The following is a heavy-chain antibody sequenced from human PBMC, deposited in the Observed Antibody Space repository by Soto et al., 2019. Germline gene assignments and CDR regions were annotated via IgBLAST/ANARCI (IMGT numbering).Heavy chain of an antibody. D-gene: IGHD4-17*01. Sequence: PSETLSLTGSVSGGSFSNKTYYWSWILQPPGKTLEWIGYVYYSGTTNYNPSLKSRVTISVDLSKNQFSLRLSSVTTADTALYYCARTTAVPNTLRSRYFFDYWGQGTLVTVSS. CDR2: VYYSGTT. V-gene: IGHV4-61*01. J-gene: IGHJ4*02. CDR3: ARTTAVPNTLRSRYFFDY. CDR1: GGSFSNKTYY.